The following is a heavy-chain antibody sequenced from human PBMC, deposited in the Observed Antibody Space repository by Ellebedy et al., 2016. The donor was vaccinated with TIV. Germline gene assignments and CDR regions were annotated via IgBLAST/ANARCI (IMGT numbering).Heavy chain of an antibody. Sequence: AASVKVSCKAPGGTLRSYSIRWVRQAPGQGLEWLGGIIPLFRTTYYAQKFQDRVTLPADDSTNTTYMELSSLRSEDTAVDFWARDLWDGSAYPKGHFDYWGQGNLVTVSS. D-gene: IGHD2-15*01. CDR1: GGTLRSYS. J-gene: IGHJ4*02. CDR2: IIPLFRTT. V-gene: IGHV1-69*13. CDR3: ARDLWDGSAYPKGHFDY.